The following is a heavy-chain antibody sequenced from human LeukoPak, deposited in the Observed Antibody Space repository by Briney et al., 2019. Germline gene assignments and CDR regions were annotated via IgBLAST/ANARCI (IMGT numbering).Heavy chain of an antibody. D-gene: IGHD3-22*01. J-gene: IGHJ4*02. CDR2: IYYSGST. CDR3: ARTRAYYYDSSGYSGGSYYFDY. V-gene: IGHV4-59*01. CDR1: GGSISSYC. Sequence: SETLSLTCTVSGGSISSYCWSWIRQPPGKGLEWIGYIYYSGSTNYNPSLKSRVTISVDTSKNQLSLKLSSVTAADTAVYYCARTRAYYYDSSGYSGGSYYFDYWGQGTLVTVSS.